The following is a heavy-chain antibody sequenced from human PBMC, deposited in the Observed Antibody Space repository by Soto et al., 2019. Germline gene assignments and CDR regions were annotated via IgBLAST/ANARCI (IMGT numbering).Heavy chain of an antibody. Sequence: GGYLRLSCAASGFPFSSSAMSWVRQAPGKGLEWVSAISGSGGSTYYADSVKGRFTISRDNSKNTLYLQMNSLRAEDTAVYYCARNKLRYFDWFTGYWGQGTLVTVSS. V-gene: IGHV3-23*01. CDR3: ARNKLRYFDWFTGY. CDR1: GFPFSSSA. CDR2: ISGSGGST. D-gene: IGHD3-9*01. J-gene: IGHJ4*02.